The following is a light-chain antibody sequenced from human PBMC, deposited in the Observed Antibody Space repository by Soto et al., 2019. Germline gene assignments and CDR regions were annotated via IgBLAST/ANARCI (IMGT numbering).Light chain of an antibody. CDR2: LNSDGSH. CDR1: SGHNSYA. V-gene: IGLV4-69*01. J-gene: IGLJ2*01. CDR3: QTWGTGIHVV. Sequence: QPVLTQSPSASASLGASVKLTCTLSSGHNSYAIAWHQQQPEKGPRYLMKLNSDGSHSKGDGIPDRFSGSSSGAERYLTISSLQSEDEADYYCQTWGTGIHVVFGGGTQLTVL.